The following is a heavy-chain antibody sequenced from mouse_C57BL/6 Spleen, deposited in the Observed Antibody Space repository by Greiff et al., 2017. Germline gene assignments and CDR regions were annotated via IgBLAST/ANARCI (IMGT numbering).Heavy chain of an antibody. Sequence: EVQGVESGGGLVKPGGSLKLSCAASGFTFSSYAMSWVRQTPEKRLEWVATISDGGSYTYYPDNVKGRFTISRDNAKNNLYLQMSHLKSEDTAMYYCAREGLRRVYDYWGQGTTLTVSS. CDR3: AREGLRRVYDY. CDR1: GFTFSSYA. V-gene: IGHV5-4*01. CDR2: ISDGGSYT. D-gene: IGHD2-2*01. J-gene: IGHJ2*01.